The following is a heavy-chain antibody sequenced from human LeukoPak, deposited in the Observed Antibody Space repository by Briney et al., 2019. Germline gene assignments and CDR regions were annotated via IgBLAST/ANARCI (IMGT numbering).Heavy chain of an antibody. V-gene: IGHV4-59*01. D-gene: IGHD5-18*01. CDR2: IYYSGST. CDR3: ARLLRGYSYGSYYYYYMDV. J-gene: IGHJ6*03. CDR1: GGSISSYY. Sequence: SETLSLTCTVSGGSISSYYWSWIRQPPGKGLEWIGYIYYSGSTNYNPSLKSRVTISVDTSKNQFSLKLSSVTAADTAVYYCARLLRGYSYGSYYYYYMDVWGKGTTVTVSS.